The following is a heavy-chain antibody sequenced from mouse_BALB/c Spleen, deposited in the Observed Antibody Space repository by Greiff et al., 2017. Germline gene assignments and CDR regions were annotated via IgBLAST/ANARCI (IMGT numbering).Heavy chain of an antibody. J-gene: IGHJ2*01. CDR2: IRSGGST. V-gene: IGHV2-2*02. CDR1: GFSLTSYG. Sequence: QVQLKQSGPGLVQPSQSLSITCTVSGFSLTSYGVHWVRQSPGKGLEWLGVIRSGGSTDYNAAFISRLSISKDNSKSQVFFKMNSLQANDTAIYYCARGENGNYLDYWGQGTTLTVSS. CDR3: ARGENGNYLDY. D-gene: IGHD2-1*01.